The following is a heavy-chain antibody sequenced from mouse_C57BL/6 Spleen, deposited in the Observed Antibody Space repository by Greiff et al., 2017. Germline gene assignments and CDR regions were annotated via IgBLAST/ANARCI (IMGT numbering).Heavy chain of an antibody. CDR3: ARRPSYAMDY. CDR1: GFSLTSYG. CDR2: IWGVGST. Sequence: VQLQESGPGLVAPSQCLSITCTVSGFSLTSYGVYWVRQSPGKGLEWMGVIWGVGSTNYNSSLKSRLSISKDNSKSQVFLKMNSLQTDDTAMYYCARRPSYAMDYWGQGTSVTVSS. J-gene: IGHJ4*01. V-gene: IGHV2-6*01.